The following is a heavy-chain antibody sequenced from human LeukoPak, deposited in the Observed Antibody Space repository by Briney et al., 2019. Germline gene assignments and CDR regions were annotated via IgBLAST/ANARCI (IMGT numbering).Heavy chain of an antibody. CDR1: GFTFDDYA. Sequence: SGGSLRLSCAASGFTFDDYAMHWVRQAPGKGLECVSLISWDGDSTYYSDSVKGRFTISRDNAKNSLYLQMNSLRAEDTAVYYCAREVLGYDSSGFQYFDYWGQGTLVTVSS. V-gene: IGHV3-43D*03. CDR2: ISWDGDST. J-gene: IGHJ4*02. D-gene: IGHD3-22*01. CDR3: AREVLGYDSSGFQYFDY.